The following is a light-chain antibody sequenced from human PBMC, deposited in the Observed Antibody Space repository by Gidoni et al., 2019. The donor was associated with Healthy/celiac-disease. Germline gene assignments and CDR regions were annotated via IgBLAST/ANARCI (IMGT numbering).Light chain of an antibody. J-gene: IGKJ1*01. Sequence: IQMTQSPSSLSASVGDSVTITCRASQSISSYLNWYQQKPGKAPKLLIYAASSLQSGVPSRFSGSGSGTYCTLTSSSLQPEDFATYYCQQSYSTPWTLXQXTKVEIK. CDR3: QQSYSTPWT. CDR2: AAS. CDR1: QSISSY. V-gene: IGKV1-39*01.